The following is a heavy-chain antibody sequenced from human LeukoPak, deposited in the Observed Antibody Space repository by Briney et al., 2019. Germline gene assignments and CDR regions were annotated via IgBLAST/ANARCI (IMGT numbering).Heavy chain of an antibody. D-gene: IGHD6-13*01. Sequence: GASVKVSCKASGGTFGSYAISWVRQAPGQGLEWMGRIIPIFGIANYAQKFQGRVTITADKSTSTAYMELSSLRSEDTAVYYCARDRAAAGTNYYYGMDVWGQGTTVTVSS. V-gene: IGHV1-69*04. CDR2: IIPIFGIA. CDR3: ARDRAAAGTNYYYGMDV. CDR1: GGTFGSYA. J-gene: IGHJ6*02.